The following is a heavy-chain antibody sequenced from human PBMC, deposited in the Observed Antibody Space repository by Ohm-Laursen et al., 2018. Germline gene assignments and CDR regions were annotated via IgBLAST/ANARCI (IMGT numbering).Heavy chain of an antibody. CDR3: AKSGVYYYGMDV. CDR2: ISWNSGSI. D-gene: IGHD3-10*01. Sequence: SLRLSCSASGFTFSSYAMHWVRQAPGKGLEWVSGISWNSGSIGYADSVKGRFTISRDNAKNSLYLQMNSLRAEDTALYYCAKSGVYYYGMDVWGQGTTVTVSS. CDR1: GFTFSSYA. J-gene: IGHJ6*02. V-gene: IGHV3-9*01.